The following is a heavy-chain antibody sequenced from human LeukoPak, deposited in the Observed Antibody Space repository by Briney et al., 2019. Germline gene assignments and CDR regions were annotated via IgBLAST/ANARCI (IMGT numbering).Heavy chain of an antibody. CDR2: IKKDGSEK. Sequence: GQSMRLSCAASGFTFGSYWMNWVRQAPGKGLEWVAIIKKDGSEKFYVDSVKGRFTISRDNAKNSLYLLMNNLRPEDTAVCYCVGGPGWLSDYWGQRTIVTVSS. V-gene: IGHV3-7*01. CDR1: GFTFGSYW. D-gene: IGHD5-24*01. CDR3: VGGPGWLSDY. J-gene: IGHJ4*02.